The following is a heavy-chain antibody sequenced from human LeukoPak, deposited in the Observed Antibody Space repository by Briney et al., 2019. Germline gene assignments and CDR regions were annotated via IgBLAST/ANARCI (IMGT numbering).Heavy chain of an antibody. D-gene: IGHD3-16*01. J-gene: IGHJ6*02. CDR2: MNPNSGNT. Sequence: GASVKVSCKASGYTFTSYDINWVRQATGQGLEWMGWMNPNSGNTGYAQKFQGRVTMTRNTSISTAYMELSSLRSEDTAVYYCARAPLHYDYVWGSPADVWGQGTTVTVSS. CDR1: GYTFTSYD. CDR3: ARAPLHYDYVWGSPADV. V-gene: IGHV1-8*01.